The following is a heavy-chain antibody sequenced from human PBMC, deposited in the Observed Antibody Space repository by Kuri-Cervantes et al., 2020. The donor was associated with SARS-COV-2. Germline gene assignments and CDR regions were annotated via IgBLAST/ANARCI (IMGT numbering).Heavy chain of an antibody. V-gene: IGHV1-2*02. J-gene: IGHJ3*02. CDR1: GYTFTGYY. D-gene: IGHD3-3*01. Sequence: ASVKVSCKASGYTFTGYYMHWVRQAPGQGLEWMGWINPNSGGTNYAQKFQGRVTMTRDTSTSTVYMELSSLRSGDTAVYYCAREFHHDFWSGYYWGGLTHPRSQAPTSNDAFDIWGQGTMVTVSS. CDR3: AREFHHDFWSGYYWGGLTHPRSQAPTSNDAFDI. CDR2: INPNSGGT.